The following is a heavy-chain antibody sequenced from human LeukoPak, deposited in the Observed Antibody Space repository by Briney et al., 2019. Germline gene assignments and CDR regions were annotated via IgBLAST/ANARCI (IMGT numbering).Heavy chain of an antibody. CDR1: GGTFSSYA. V-gene: IGHV1-69*13. J-gene: IGHJ4*02. CDR3: ARSGEENYYDSSGQVSPFDY. Sequence: VASVKVSYKASGGTFSSYAISWVRQAPGQGLEWMGGIIPIVGTANYAQKFQGRVTITADESTSTAYMELSSLRSEDTAVYYCARSGEENYYDSSGQVSPFDYWGQGTLVTVSS. D-gene: IGHD3-22*01. CDR2: IIPIVGTA.